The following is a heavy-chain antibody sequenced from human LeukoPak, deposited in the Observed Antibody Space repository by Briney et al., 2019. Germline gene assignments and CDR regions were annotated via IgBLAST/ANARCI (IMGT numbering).Heavy chain of an antibody. D-gene: IGHD3-10*01. CDR3: AKERPDDYYGSGNYPNFFDY. CDR1: GFTSSSYG. J-gene: IGHJ4*02. V-gene: IGHV3-30*18. CDR2: ISYDGSNK. Sequence: GGSLRLSCAASGFTSSSYGMHWVRQAPGKGLEWVAVISYDGSNKYYADSVKGRFTISRDNSKNTLYLQMNSLRTDDTAVYYCAKERPDDYYGSGNYPNFFDYWGQGTLVTVSS.